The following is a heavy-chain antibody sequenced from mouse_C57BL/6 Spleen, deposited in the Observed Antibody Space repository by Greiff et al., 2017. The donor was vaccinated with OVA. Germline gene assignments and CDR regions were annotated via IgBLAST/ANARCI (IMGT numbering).Heavy chain of an antibody. CDR2: IDPEDGDT. CDR3: TTDYGSSYYFDY. CDR1: GFNFQDYY. D-gene: IGHD1-1*01. Sequence: VQLQQSGAELVRPGASVTLSCTASGFNFQDYYMTWVKQRPEQGLEWIGRIDPEDGDTEYAPKFQGKATMTADTSSNTAYLQLSSLTSEDTAVYYCTTDYGSSYYFDYWGQGTTLTVSS. V-gene: IGHV14-1*01. J-gene: IGHJ2*01.